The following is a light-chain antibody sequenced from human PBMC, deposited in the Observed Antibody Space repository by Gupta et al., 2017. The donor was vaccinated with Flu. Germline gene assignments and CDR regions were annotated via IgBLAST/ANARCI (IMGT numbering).Light chain of an antibody. CDR1: QSIGIS. J-gene: IGKJ3*01. CDR2: DAS. V-gene: IGKV3D-11*02. CDR3: HHLINCDLLFP. Sequence: EIVLTQSPATLSLSPGERATLSCRASQSIGISLAWYQHKFGKAPKLLIFDASTRATDSPDRCSGGGSATDLNITISSIVPDDFAVYYCHHLINCDLLFPFGPGTTVEI.